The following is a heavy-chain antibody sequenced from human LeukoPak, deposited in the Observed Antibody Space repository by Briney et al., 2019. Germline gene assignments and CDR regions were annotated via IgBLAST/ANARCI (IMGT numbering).Heavy chain of an antibody. Sequence: GGSLRLSCAASGFTFSSYSMNWVRQAPGKGLEWVSSISSSSSYIYYADSVKGRFTISRDNAKNSLYLQMNSLRAEDTAVYYCARERGATGWFDYWGQGTLVTVSS. CDR2: ISSSSSYI. V-gene: IGHV3-21*01. D-gene: IGHD6-19*01. CDR1: GFTFSSYS. CDR3: ARERGATGWFDY. J-gene: IGHJ4*02.